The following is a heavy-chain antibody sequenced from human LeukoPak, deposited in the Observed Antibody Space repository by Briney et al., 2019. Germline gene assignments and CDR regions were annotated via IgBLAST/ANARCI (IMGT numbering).Heavy chain of an antibody. J-gene: IGHJ4*02. V-gene: IGHV3-23*01. Sequence: PGGSLRLSCAASGFTFNNFAMSWVRQAPGRGLEWVSAISDSGDKTFYADSVKGRFSISRDNSKSTLFLQMNNLRVEDTAIYYCARDSANRDYGDDYFDYWGQGALVTVSS. CDR3: ARDSANRDYGDDYFDY. CDR1: GFTFNNFA. D-gene: IGHD4-17*01. CDR2: ISDSGDKT.